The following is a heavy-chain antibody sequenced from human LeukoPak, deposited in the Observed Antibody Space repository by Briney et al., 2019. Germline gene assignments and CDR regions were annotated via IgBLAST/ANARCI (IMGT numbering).Heavy chain of an antibody. CDR3: ASRGSTKFDY. CDR2: IYHSGST. V-gene: IGHV4-4*02. Sequence: GSLRLSCAVSGLTFSSSWMDWVRQAPGKGLEWIGEIYHSGSTNYNPSLKSRVTISVDKSKNQFSLKLSSVTAADTAVYYCASRGSTKFDYWGQGTLVTVSS. J-gene: IGHJ4*02. CDR1: GLTFSSSW.